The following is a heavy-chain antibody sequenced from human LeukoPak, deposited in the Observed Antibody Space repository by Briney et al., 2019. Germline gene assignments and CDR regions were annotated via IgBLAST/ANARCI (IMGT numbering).Heavy chain of an antibody. J-gene: IGHJ3*02. V-gene: IGHV4-61*02. Sequence: PSDTLSLTCTVSGGSISSGSYYWSWIRQPAGKGLEWIERIYTSGSTNYNPSLKSRVTISVDTSKNQFSLKLRSVTAADTAVYYCAREEDWGSGYDSGAHAFDIWGQGTMVTVSS. CDR3: AREEDWGSGYDSGAHAFDI. CDR2: IYTSGST. D-gene: IGHD5-12*01. CDR1: GGSISSGSYY.